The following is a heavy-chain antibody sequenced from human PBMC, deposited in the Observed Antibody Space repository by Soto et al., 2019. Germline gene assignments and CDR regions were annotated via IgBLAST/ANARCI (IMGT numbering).Heavy chain of an antibody. Sequence: SVKVSCKASGGTFSSYAISWVRQAPGQGLEWMRGIIPIFGTANYEQKFQGGVTITADESTSTAYRELSSLRSEDTAVYYCARNVGARAHYYYCGMDVWGQGTTVTVSS. V-gene: IGHV1-69*13. CDR3: ARNVGARAHYYYCGMDV. J-gene: IGHJ6*02. D-gene: IGHD1-26*01. CDR1: GGTFSSYA. CDR2: IIPIFGTA.